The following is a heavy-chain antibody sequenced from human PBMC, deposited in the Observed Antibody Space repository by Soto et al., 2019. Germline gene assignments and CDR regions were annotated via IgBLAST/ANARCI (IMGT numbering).Heavy chain of an antibody. J-gene: IGHJ4*02. V-gene: IGHV3-23*01. D-gene: IGHD3-3*01. CDR3: AKAPKVRGYGLDY. CDR1: GFTFSSYA. CDR2: ISGSGGST. Sequence: EVQLLESGGGLVQPGGSLRLSCAASGFTFSSYAMSWVRQAPGKGLEWDSAISGSGGSTYYADSVKGRFTISRDNSKNTLYLQMNSLSAEDTAVYYCAKAPKVRGYGLDYWGQGALVAFSS.